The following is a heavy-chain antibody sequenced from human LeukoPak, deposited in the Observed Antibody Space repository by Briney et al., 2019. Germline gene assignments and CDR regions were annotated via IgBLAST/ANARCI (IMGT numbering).Heavy chain of an antibody. CDR2: IYTSGST. CDR3: ARTYYDSSGNFDY. Sequence: SETLSLTCTVSGGSISSGRYYWSWIRQPAGKGLEWIGRIYTSGSTNYNPSLKSRVTISVDTSKNQFSLKLSSVTAADTAVYYCARTYYDSSGNFDYWGQGTLVTVSS. D-gene: IGHD3-22*01. CDR1: GGSISSGRYY. J-gene: IGHJ4*02. V-gene: IGHV4-61*02.